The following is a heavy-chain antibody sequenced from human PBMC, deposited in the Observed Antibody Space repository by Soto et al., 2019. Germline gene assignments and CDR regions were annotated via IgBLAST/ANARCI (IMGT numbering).Heavy chain of an antibody. CDR2: ISSSSSTI. D-gene: IGHD4-17*01. J-gene: IGHJ6*02. Sequence: PGGSLRLSCAASGFTFSSYSMNWVRQAPGKGLEWVSYISSSSSTIYYADSVKGRFTISRDNAKNSLYLQMNSLRDEDTAVYYCLTVTTKGLYYYYYGMDVWGQGTTVTVSS. CDR3: LTVTTKGLYYYYYGMDV. CDR1: GFTFSSYS. V-gene: IGHV3-48*02.